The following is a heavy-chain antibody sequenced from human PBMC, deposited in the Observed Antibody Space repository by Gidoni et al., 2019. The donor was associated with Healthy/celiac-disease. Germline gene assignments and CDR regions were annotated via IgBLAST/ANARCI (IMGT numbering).Heavy chain of an antibody. CDR1: GFTFSSYW. V-gene: IGHV3-7*03. CDR2: IKQDGSEK. CDR3: AIEADTALFDY. D-gene: IGHD5-18*01. J-gene: IGHJ4*02. Sequence: EVQLVESGGGLVQPGGSLRLSCAASGFTFSSYWMSWVRQAPGKGLEWVANIKQDGSEKYYVDSVKGRFTISRDNAKNSLYLQMNSLRAEDTAVYYCAIEADTALFDYWGQGTLVTVSS.